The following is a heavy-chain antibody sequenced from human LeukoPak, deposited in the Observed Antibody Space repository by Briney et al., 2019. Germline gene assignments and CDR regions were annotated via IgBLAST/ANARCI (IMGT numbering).Heavy chain of an antibody. V-gene: IGHV3-30*01. CDR3: ARPKRRDGYNFVY. J-gene: IGHJ4*02. D-gene: IGHD5-24*01. Sequence: PGGSLRLSCAASGFTFSSYAMHWVRQAPGKGLKWVAVISYDGSNKYYADSVKGRFTISRDNSKNTLYLQMNSLRAEDTAVYYCARPKRRDGYNFVYWGQGTLVTVSS. CDR2: ISYDGSNK. CDR1: GFTFSSYA.